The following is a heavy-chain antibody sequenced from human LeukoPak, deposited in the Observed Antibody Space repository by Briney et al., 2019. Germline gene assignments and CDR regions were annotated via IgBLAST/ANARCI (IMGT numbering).Heavy chain of an antibody. D-gene: IGHD4-23*01. Sequence: SETLSLTCAVYGGSFSGYYWSWIRQPPGKGLEWIGEINHSGSTNYNPSLKSRVTISVDTSKNQFSLKLSSVTAADTAVYYCAGASTTVVTPLDYWGQGTLVTVSS. CDR2: INHSGST. V-gene: IGHV4-34*01. CDR1: GGSFSGYY. J-gene: IGHJ4*02. CDR3: AGASTTVVTPLDY.